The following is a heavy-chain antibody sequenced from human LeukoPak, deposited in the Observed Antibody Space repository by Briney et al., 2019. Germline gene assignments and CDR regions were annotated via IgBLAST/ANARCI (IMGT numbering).Heavy chain of an antibody. CDR2: IYHSGST. V-gene: IGHV4-38-2*02. CDR3: ARNGMVRGFYTDY. J-gene: IGHJ4*02. CDR1: GYSISSGYY. Sequence: SETLSLTCTVSGYSISSGYYWGWIRQPPGKGLEWIGNIYHSGSTYYNPSLKSRVTISVDTSKNQFSLKLSSVTAADTAVYYCARNGMVRGFYTDYWGQGTLVTVSS. D-gene: IGHD3-10*01.